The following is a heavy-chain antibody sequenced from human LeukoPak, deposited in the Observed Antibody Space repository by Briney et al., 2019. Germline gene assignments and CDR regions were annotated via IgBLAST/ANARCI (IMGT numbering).Heavy chain of an antibody. V-gene: IGHV3-7*01. CDR3: AREGSAAMSVWFDP. D-gene: IGHD2-2*01. CDR1: GFTFSSYW. J-gene: IGHJ5*02. CDR2: IKQDGSEK. Sequence: TGGSLRLSCAASGFTFSSYWMSWVRQAPGKGLEWVANIKQDGSEKYYVDSVKGRFTISRDNAKNSLYLQMNSLRAEDTAVYYCAREGSAAMSVWFDPWGQGTLVTVSS.